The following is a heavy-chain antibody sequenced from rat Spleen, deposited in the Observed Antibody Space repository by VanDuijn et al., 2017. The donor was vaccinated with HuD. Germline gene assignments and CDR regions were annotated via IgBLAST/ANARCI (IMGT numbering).Heavy chain of an antibody. Sequence: EVQLVESGGGLVQPGRSLKLSCAASGFTFSDYNMAWVRQAPMKGLEWVATIIYDGSRTYYRASVTGRFTISRDNAKSTLYLQMDSLRSEDTATYYCATINSNYGGYRDWGQGVMVTVSS. CDR3: ATINSNYGGYRD. CDR1: GFTFSDYN. D-gene: IGHD1-11*01. V-gene: IGHV5S10*01. J-gene: IGHJ2*01. CDR2: IIYDGSRT.